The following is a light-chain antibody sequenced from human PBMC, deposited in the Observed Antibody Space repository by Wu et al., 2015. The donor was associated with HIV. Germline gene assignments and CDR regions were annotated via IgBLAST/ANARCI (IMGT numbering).Light chain of an antibody. J-gene: IGKJ4*01. V-gene: IGKV3-11*01. CDR2: GAT. Sequence: EVVMTQSPATLSVSPGERVTLSCRASESVTMSVVWYQQKPGQAPRLLIYGATTRAAGVPVRFSGSGSGTDFTLTISSLEPEDFAVYYCQQHSGWPHAFGGGTKVEIK. CDR1: ESVTMS. CDR3: QQHSGWPHA.